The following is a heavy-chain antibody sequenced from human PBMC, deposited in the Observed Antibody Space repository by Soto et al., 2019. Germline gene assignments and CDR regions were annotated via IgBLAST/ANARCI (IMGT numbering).Heavy chain of an antibody. CDR3: AKDNTDEGQWLVRGYFQH. CDR1: GFTFSSYA. J-gene: IGHJ1*01. V-gene: IGHV3-23*01. CDR2: ISGSGGST. D-gene: IGHD6-19*01. Sequence: GGSLRLSCAASGFTFSSYAMSWVRQAPGKGLEWVSAISGSGGSTYYADSVKGRFTISRDNSKNTLYLQMNSLRAEDTAVYYCAKDNTDEGQWLVRGYFQHWGQGTLVTVSS.